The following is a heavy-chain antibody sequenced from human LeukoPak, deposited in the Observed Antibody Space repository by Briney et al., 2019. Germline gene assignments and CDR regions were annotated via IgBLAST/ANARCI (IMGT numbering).Heavy chain of an antibody. CDR3: ARRSGLGIGFGYYYXYXDV. CDR2: MNPNSGNT. D-gene: IGHD3-3*01. Sequence: GASVKVSCKASGYTFTSYDINWVRQATGQGLEWMGWMNPNSGNTGYAQKFQGRVTMTRNTSISTAYMELSSLRSEDTAVYYCARRSGLGIGFGYYYXYXDVXGXGTXVTX. V-gene: IGHV1-8*01. J-gene: IGHJ6*03. CDR1: GYTFTSYD.